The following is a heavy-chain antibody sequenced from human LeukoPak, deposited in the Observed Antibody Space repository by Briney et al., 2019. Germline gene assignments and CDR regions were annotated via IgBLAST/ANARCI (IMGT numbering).Heavy chain of an antibody. Sequence: PSETLSLTCAVYGGSFSGYYWSWIRQPPGKGLEWIGEINHSGSTNYNPSLKSRVTISVDTSKNQFSLKLSSVTAADTAVYYCAGRVPAAPDYWGQGTLVTVSS. V-gene: IGHV4-34*01. CDR3: AGRVPAAPDY. CDR2: INHSGST. CDR1: GGSFSGYY. D-gene: IGHD2-2*01. J-gene: IGHJ4*02.